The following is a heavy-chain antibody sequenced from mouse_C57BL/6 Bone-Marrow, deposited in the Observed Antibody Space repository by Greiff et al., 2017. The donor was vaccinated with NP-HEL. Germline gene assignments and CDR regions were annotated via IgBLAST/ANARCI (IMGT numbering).Heavy chain of an antibody. J-gene: IGHJ3*01. CDR1: GYTFTDHT. D-gene: IGHD1-1*01. CDR2: IYPRDGST. Sequence: VKLQESDAELVKPGASVKISCKVSGYTFTDHTIHWMKQRPEQGLEWIGYIYPRDGSTKYNEKFKGKATLTADKSSSTAYMQLNSLTSEDSAVYFCATITTVVGGGFAYWGQGTLVTVAA. V-gene: IGHV1-78*01. CDR3: ATITTVVGGGFAY.